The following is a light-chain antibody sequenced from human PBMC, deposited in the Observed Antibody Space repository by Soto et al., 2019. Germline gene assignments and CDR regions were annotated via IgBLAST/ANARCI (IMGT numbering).Light chain of an antibody. CDR2: DTS. CDR1: QSVSSK. Sequence: EIVMTQSPATLSVSPGERATLSCRASQSVSSKLAWYQEKVGQAPRLLIYDTSTRATGIPARFSGSGSGTEFTLTISSLQSEDFAVYYGPQYKKWPRTFGQGTKVEIK. V-gene: IGKV3-15*01. J-gene: IGKJ1*01. CDR3: PQYKKWPRT.